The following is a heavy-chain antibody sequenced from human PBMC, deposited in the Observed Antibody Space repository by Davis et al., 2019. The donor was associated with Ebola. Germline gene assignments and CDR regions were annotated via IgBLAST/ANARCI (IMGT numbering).Heavy chain of an antibody. D-gene: IGHD5-18*01. CDR3: ARDLIQLYSGMDV. V-gene: IGHV3-33*01. CDR1: GFHFRRSC. J-gene: IGHJ6*02. CDR2: IWYDGSRK. Sequence: GESLKIPCAASGFHFRRSCTHRVLQPPAKGLEWVAVIWYDGSRKYYGDSVKGRFTTSRDDAKNSLYLQMNSLRAEDTAIYYCARDLIQLYSGMDVWGQGTTVTVSS.